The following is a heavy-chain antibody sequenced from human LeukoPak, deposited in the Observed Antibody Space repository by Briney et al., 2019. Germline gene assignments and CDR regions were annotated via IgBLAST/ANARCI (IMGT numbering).Heavy chain of an antibody. Sequence: PGGSLRLSCAASGFTFKTYAMTWVRQAPGKGLEWVSSISGGGSSIYYADSVRGRFTVSRDNAQNSLFLQMNSLGAEDTAVYYCAYMKDRSGTSFDIRGQGTMVTVSS. D-gene: IGHD2-15*01. CDR1: GFTFKTYA. V-gene: IGHV3-48*03. CDR2: ISGGGSSI. J-gene: IGHJ3*02. CDR3: AYMKDRSGTSFDI.